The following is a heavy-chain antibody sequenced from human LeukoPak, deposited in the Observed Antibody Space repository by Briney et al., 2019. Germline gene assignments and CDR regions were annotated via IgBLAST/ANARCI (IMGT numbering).Heavy chain of an antibody. J-gene: IGHJ4*02. V-gene: IGHV3-30*18. CDR2: ISYDGSNK. D-gene: IGHD5-12*01. CDR3: AKDRGWLGRRFDY. CDR1: GFTFSSYG. Sequence: GGSLRLSCAASGFTFSSYGMHWARQAPGKGLEWVAVISYDGSNKYYADSVKGRFTISRDNSKNTLYLQMNSLRAEDTAVYYCAKDRGWLGRRFDYWGQGTLVTVSS.